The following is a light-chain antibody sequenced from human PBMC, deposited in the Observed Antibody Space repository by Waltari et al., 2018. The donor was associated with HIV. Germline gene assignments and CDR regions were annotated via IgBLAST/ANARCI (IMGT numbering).Light chain of an antibody. CDR3: QQSYSSPPGIT. V-gene: IGKV3-20*01. CDR1: QSVSTSY. J-gene: IGKJ5*01. Sequence: EIVLTQSPGTLSLSPGERATLSCRASQSVSTSYLAWYQQIPGQAPRLLIYSTSNRASGIPDRFSGSVSGTDFTLTISRLEPEDIAVYYCQQSYSSPPGITFGQGTRLEIK. CDR2: STS.